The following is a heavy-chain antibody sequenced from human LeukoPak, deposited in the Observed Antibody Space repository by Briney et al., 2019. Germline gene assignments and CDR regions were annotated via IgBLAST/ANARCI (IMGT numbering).Heavy chain of an antibody. D-gene: IGHD3-10*01. V-gene: IGHV1-2*02. CDR3: AVDRADGSRPYLADY. CDR1: GYTFTGYY. CDR2: INPNSGGT. Sequence: ASVKVSCKASGYTFTGYYLHWVRQAPGQGLEWMGWINPNSGGTNYAQKFQGRVTMTRDTSISTAYMELSRLRSDDTAVYYCAVDRADGSRPYLADYWGQGTLVTVSS. J-gene: IGHJ4*02.